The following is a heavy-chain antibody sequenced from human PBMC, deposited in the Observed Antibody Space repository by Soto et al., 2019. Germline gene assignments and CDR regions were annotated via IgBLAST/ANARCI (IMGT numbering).Heavy chain of an antibody. D-gene: IGHD5-18*01. Sequence: PGGSLRLSCAASGFTVSSTYMSWVRQAPGKGLEWVSVIYSSGSTYYADSVKGRFTISRDNSKNTLYLQMNSLRAEDTAVYYCARSGYSYGPFDYWGQGILVNVSS. CDR3: ARSGYSYGPFDY. V-gene: IGHV3-53*01. CDR2: IYSSGST. CDR1: GFTVSSTY. J-gene: IGHJ4*02.